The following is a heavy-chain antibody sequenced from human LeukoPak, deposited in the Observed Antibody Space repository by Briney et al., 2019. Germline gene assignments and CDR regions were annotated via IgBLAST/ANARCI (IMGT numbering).Heavy chain of an antibody. Sequence: GGSLRLSCAASAFTFSSYWMSWVRQAPGKGLEWVANIKVDGSEKYYVDSVKGRFTISRDNAKNSLYLQMNSLRADDTAVYYCARDNSLEFDYWGQGTLVTVSS. CDR3: ARDNSLEFDY. V-gene: IGHV3-7*01. CDR2: IKVDGSEK. J-gene: IGHJ4*02. D-gene: IGHD2/OR15-2a*01. CDR1: AFTFSSYW.